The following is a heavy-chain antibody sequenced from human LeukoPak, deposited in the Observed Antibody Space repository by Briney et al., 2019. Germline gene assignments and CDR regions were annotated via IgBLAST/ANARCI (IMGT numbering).Heavy chain of an antibody. J-gene: IGHJ6*02. V-gene: IGHV1-69*13. CDR1: GGTFSSYA. CDR2: IIPIFGTA. D-gene: IGHD5-18*01. CDR3: ASLVGYSYGPTGYYYYGMDV. Sequence: SVKVSCKASGGTFSSYAISWVRQAPGQGLEWMGGIIPIFGTANYAQKFQGRVTITADESTSTAYMELSSLRSEDTAVYYCASLVGYSYGPTGYYYYGMDVWGQGTTVIVSS.